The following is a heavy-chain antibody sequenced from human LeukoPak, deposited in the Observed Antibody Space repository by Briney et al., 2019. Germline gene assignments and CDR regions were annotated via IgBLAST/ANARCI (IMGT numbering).Heavy chain of an antibody. CDR1: GGSISSYY. Sequence: PSETLSLTCTVSGGSISSYYWSWVRQAPGKGLEWVGRIRSKTDGGTTDYAAPVKGRFTISRDDSKSTVSLHMNSLITEDTAVYYCTTDWDERRTIFGVAIPIDYWGQGTLVTVSS. D-gene: IGHD3-3*01. CDR3: TTDWDERRTIFGVAIPIDY. V-gene: IGHV3-15*01. J-gene: IGHJ4*02. CDR2: IRSKTDGGTT.